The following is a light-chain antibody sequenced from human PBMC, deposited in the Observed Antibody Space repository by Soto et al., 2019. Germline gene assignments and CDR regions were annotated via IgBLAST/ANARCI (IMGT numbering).Light chain of an antibody. CDR1: SSDVGGYNY. J-gene: IGLJ1*01. Sequence: QSALTQPASVSGSPGQSITISCTGTSSDVGGYNYVSWYQQHPGKAPKLMIYDVSNRPSGISNRFSGYKSGNTASLTISGLQAEDEADYSGCSYTSCSTHYVFGTGTKLTVL. CDR2: DVS. CDR3: CSYTSCSTHYV. V-gene: IGLV2-14*01.